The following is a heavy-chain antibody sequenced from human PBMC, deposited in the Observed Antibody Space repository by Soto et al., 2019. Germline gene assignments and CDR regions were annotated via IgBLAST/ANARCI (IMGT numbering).Heavy chain of an antibody. J-gene: IGHJ4*02. CDR3: ARFPSLLAPRAFDY. V-gene: IGHV3-66*01. CDR1: GFTVSSNY. CDR2: IYSGGST. Sequence: PGGSLRLSCAASGFTVSSNYMSWVRQAPGKGLEWVSVIYSGGSTYYADSVKGRFTISRDNSKNTLYLQMNSLRAEDTAVYYCARFPSLLAPRAFDYWGQGTLVTVSS. D-gene: IGHD2-8*02.